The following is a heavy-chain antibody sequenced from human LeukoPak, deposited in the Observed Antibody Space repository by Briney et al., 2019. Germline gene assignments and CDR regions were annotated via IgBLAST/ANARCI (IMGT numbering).Heavy chain of an antibody. Sequence: PEGSLRLSCTASGFTFSSYWMNWVRQAPGKGLEWVANIKQDGSEKYYVDSVKGRFTISRDNTKNSLYLQMNNLRTDDTAVYYCATSRTFDYWDQGTLVTVSS. J-gene: IGHJ4*02. D-gene: IGHD2-2*01. V-gene: IGHV3-7*01. CDR1: GFTFSSYW. CDR3: ATSRTFDY. CDR2: IKQDGSEK.